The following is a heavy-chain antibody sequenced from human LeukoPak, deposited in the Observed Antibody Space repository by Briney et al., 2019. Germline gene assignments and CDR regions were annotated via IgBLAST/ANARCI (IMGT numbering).Heavy chain of an antibody. CDR1: GGTFSSYA. CDR2: IIPILGIA. CDR3: TRSVVTTADFGY. Sequence: AASVNVSCKASGGTFSSYAISWVRQAPGQGLEWMGRIIPILGIANYAQKFQGRVTITADKSTSTAYMELSSLRSEDTAMYYCTRSVVTTADFGYWGQGTLVTVSS. J-gene: IGHJ4*02. D-gene: IGHD2-21*02. V-gene: IGHV1-69*04.